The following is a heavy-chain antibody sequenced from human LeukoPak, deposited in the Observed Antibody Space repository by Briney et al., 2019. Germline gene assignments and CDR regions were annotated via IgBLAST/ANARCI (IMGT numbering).Heavy chain of an antibody. Sequence: PSETLSLTYTVSGGSISSSSYYWGWIRQPPGKGLEWIGSIYYSGSTYYNPSLKSRVTISVDTSKNQFSLKLSSVTAADTAVYYCARHHAGLYCSSTSCLNWFDPWGQGTLVTVSS. CDR1: GGSISSSSYY. CDR3: ARHHAGLYCSSTSCLNWFDP. D-gene: IGHD2-2*01. CDR2: IYYSGST. V-gene: IGHV4-39*01. J-gene: IGHJ5*02.